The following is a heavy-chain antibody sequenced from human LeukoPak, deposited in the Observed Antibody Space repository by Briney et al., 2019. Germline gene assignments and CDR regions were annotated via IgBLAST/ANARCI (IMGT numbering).Heavy chain of an antibody. V-gene: IGHV3-23*01. CDR2: ITGSGANT. J-gene: IGHJ4*02. CDR1: GFSFSTYS. CDR3: YYYDSSGFYPQTKIDY. D-gene: IGHD3-22*01. Sequence: GGSLRLSCAGSGFSFSTYSMNWVRQAPGKGLEWVSGITGSGANTYYADSVKGRFTISRDDSKNTLYLRMNSLRAEDTAVYYCYYYDSSGFYPQTKIDYWGQGTLVTVSS.